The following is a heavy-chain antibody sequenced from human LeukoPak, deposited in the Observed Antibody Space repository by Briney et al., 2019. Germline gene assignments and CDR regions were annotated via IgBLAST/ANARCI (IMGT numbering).Heavy chain of an antibody. J-gene: IGHJ4*02. CDR1: GGSINIYY. V-gene: IGHV4-34*01. D-gene: IGHD3-10*01. CDR3: ARKYYGSGSYEY. Sequence: SSETLSLTCTVSGGSINIYYWSWIRQPPGKGLEWIGEINHSGSTNYNPSLKSRVTISVDTSKNQFSLKLSSVTAADTAVYYCARKYYGSGSYEYWGQGTLVTVSS. CDR2: INHSGST.